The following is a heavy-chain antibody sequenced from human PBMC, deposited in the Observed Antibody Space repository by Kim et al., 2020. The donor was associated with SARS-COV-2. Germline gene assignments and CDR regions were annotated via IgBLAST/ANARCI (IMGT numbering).Heavy chain of an antibody. V-gene: IGHV3-33*01. CDR1: GFTFSSYG. Sequence: GGSLRLSCAASGFTFSSYGMHWVRQAPGKGLEWVAVIWYDGSNKYYADSVKGRFTISRDNSKNTLYLQMNSLRAEDTAVYYCAREKLVGATPVASAFDIWGQGTMVTVSS. D-gene: IGHD1-26*01. CDR3: AREKLVGATPVASAFDI. J-gene: IGHJ3*02. CDR2: IWYDGSNK.